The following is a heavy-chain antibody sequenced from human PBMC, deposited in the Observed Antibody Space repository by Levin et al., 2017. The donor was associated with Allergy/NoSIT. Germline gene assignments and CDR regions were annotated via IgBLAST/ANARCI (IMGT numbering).Heavy chain of an antibody. CDR3: ARGLRERAVGGGRQWLVLGIDY. D-gene: IGHD6-19*01. CDR2: MNPNSGNT. V-gene: IGHV1-8*01. CDR1: GYTFTSYD. J-gene: IGHJ4*02. Sequence: ASVKVSCKASGYTFTSYDINWVRQATGQGLEWMGWMNPNSGNTGYAQKFQGRVTMTRNTSISTAYMELSSLRSEDTAVYYCARGLRERAVGGGRQWLVLGIDYWGQGTLVTVSS.